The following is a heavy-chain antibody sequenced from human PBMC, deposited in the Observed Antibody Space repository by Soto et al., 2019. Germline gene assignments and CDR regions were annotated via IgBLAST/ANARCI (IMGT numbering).Heavy chain of an antibody. CDR2: TASRAESYTT. D-gene: IGHD2-2*01. CDR3: GRGYCTGSSCPRAQYGLDV. J-gene: IGHJ6*02. Sequence: EVQLVESGGGLVQPGGSLRLSCAASGFTFSDHFMDWVRQAPGKGLEWVGRTASRAESYTTGYAASVKGRFTISRDDSKNSLYLEMNSLKSEDTAVYYCGRGYCTGSSCPRAQYGLDVWGQGTTVTVSS. CDR1: GFTFSDHF. V-gene: IGHV3-72*01.